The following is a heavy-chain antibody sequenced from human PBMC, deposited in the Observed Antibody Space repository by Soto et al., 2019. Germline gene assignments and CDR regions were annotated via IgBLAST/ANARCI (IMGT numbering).Heavy chain of an antibody. D-gene: IGHD3-22*01. Sequence: GASVKVSCKASGYTFTSYGISWLRQAPGQGLEWMGWISAYNGNTNYAQKLQGRVTMTTDTSTSTAYMELRSLRSDDTAVYYCARATMIVVVPTPQGFDPWGQGTLVTVSS. CDR3: ARATMIVVVPTPQGFDP. CDR1: GYTFTSYG. V-gene: IGHV1-18*01. CDR2: ISAYNGNT. J-gene: IGHJ5*02.